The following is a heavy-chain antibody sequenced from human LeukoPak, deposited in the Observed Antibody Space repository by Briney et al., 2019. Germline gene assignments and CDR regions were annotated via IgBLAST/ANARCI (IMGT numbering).Heavy chain of an antibody. Sequence: SETLSLTCTVSGGSFISSSYLWGWIRQPPEKGLEWIANIFYSGGTEYNASLRSRVTISVDTSKNQYSLKVTSVTAADTAVYYCARHVRTGKFFTYYFDLWGQGTRVTVSS. CDR1: GGSFISSSYL. V-gene: IGHV4-39*01. J-gene: IGHJ5*02. D-gene: IGHD3-10*02. CDR2: IFYSGGT. CDR3: ARHVRTGKFFTYYFDL.